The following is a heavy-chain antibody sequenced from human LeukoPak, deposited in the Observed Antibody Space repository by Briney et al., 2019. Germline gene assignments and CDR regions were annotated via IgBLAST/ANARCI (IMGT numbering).Heavy chain of an antibody. CDR1: AFTFSSYA. V-gene: IGHV3-23*01. Sequence: GGSLRLSCAASAFTFSSYAMSWVRQAPGRGLEWVSAMSDIGSTTYYADSVKGRFTISRDNSKNTLYLQMNSLRAEDTAVYYCAKDPLRSSTGYYYYYMDVWGKGTTVTVSS. CDR3: AKDPLRSSTGYYYYYMDV. J-gene: IGHJ6*03. CDR2: MSDIGSTT. D-gene: IGHD2-2*01.